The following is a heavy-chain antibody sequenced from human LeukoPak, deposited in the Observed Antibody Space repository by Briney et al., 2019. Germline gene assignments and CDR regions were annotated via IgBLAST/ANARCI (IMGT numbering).Heavy chain of an antibody. CDR2: INTNIRIT. J-gene: IGHJ5*02. CDR3: ASSNWFDP. Sequence: PGGSLRLSCAASGFTFSSYTMNWVRQAPGKGLEWVSHINTNIRITAYADSVKGRFTISRDNAKNSLYLQMNSLRDEDTAVYYCASSNWFDPWGQGTLVTVSS. CDR1: GFTFSSYT. V-gene: IGHV3-48*02.